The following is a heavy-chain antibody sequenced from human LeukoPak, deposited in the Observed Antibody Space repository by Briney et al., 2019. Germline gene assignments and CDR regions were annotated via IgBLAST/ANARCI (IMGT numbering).Heavy chain of an antibody. J-gene: IGHJ1*01. CDR3: ASGRATVVVAATPFFQH. V-gene: IGHV5-51*01. CDR2: IYPGDSDT. Sequence: GESLKISCKGSGYSFTTYWIGWVRQMPGKGLEWMGIIYPGDSDTRYSPSFQGQATISADKSISTAYLQWSSLKASDTAMYYCASGRATVVVAATPFFQHWGQGTLVTVSS. CDR1: GYSFTTYW. D-gene: IGHD2-15*01.